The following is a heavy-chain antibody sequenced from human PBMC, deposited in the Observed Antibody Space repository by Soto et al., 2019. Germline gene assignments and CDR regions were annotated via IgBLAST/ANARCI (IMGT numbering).Heavy chain of an antibody. D-gene: IGHD5-18*01. CDR1: GFTFSSYA. V-gene: IGHV3-30-3*01. Sequence: QVQLVESGGGVVQPGRSLRLSCAASGFTFSSYAMHWVRQAPGKGLEWVAVISYDGSNKYYADSVKGRFTISRDNSKNTLYLQMNSLRAEDTAVYYWARDQDTAMGAFDYWGQGTLVTVSS. CDR2: ISYDGSNK. CDR3: ARDQDTAMGAFDY. J-gene: IGHJ4*02.